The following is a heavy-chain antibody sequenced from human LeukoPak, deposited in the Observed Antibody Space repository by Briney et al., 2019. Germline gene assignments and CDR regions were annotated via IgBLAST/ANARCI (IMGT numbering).Heavy chain of an antibody. D-gene: IGHD6-13*01. Sequence: GGSLSLSCAGSAFTFSSYWMSWVHQAPGKGPEWVANIKDDGSEKYYLDSVKGRFTISRDNAKNSLYLQMNSLRAEDTAVYYCASAAASFYSFDYWGQGTLVTVSS. CDR2: IKDDGSEK. V-gene: IGHV3-7*01. CDR1: AFTFSSYW. CDR3: ASAAASFYSFDY. J-gene: IGHJ4*02.